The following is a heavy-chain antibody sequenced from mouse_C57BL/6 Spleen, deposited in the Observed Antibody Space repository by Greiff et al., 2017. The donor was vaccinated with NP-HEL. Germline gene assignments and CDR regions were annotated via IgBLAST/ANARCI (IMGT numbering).Heavy chain of an antibody. CDR3: ARWDYGNLFAY. CDR1: GYTFTDYY. Sequence: VQLQQSGPELVKPGASVKISCKASGYTFTDYYMNWVKQSHGKSLEWIGDINPNNGGTSYNQKFKGKATLTVDKSSSTAYMELRSLTSEDSAVYYCARWDYGNLFAYWGQGTLVTVSA. J-gene: IGHJ3*01. CDR2: INPNNGGT. V-gene: IGHV1-26*01. D-gene: IGHD2-1*01.